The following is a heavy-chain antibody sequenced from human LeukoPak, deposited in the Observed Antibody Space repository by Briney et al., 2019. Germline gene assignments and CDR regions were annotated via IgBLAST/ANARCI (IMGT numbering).Heavy chain of an antibody. D-gene: IGHD2-8*01. J-gene: IGHJ6*03. Sequence: GGSLRLSCAASGFNFISHWMTWVRQAPGKGLEWVANIRQEEGEKYYADSVTGRFTISRDNAKNTLYLHMNSLRADDTAVYYCAKMEGQRLYDYCMDVWGRGTTVTVSS. V-gene: IGHV3-7*03. CDR1: GFNFISHW. CDR2: IRQEEGEK. CDR3: AKMEGQRLYDYCMDV.